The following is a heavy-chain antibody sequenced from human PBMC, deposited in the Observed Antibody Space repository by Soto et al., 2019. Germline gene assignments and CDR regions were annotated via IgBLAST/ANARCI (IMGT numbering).Heavy chain of an antibody. CDR3: ARCIAARLPSAEYFQH. D-gene: IGHD6-6*01. V-gene: IGHV3-23*01. Sequence: GGSLRLSCAASGFTFSSYAMSWVRQAPGKGLEWVSAISGSGGSTYYADSVKGRFTISRDNSKNTLYLQMNSLRAEDTAVYYCARCIAARLPSAEYFQHWGQGTLVTVSS. J-gene: IGHJ1*01. CDR1: GFTFSSYA. CDR2: ISGSGGST.